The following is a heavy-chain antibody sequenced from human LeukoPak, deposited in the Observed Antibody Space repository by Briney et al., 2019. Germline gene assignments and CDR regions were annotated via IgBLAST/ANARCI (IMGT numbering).Heavy chain of an antibody. CDR3: ARKGRGYSYGPNYFDY. D-gene: IGHD5-18*01. CDR1: GGSISSYY. J-gene: IGHJ4*02. V-gene: IGHV4-34*01. CDR2: INHSGST. Sequence: SETLSLTCTVSGGSISSYYWSWIRQPPGKGLEWIGEINHSGSTNYNPSLKSRVTISVDTSKNQFSLKLSSVTAADTAVYYCARKGRGYSYGPNYFDYWGQGTLVTVSS.